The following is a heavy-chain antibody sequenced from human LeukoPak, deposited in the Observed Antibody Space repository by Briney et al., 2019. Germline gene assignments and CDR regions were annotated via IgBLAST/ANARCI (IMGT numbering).Heavy chain of an antibody. CDR3: ARPRTTSRGWFDP. Sequence: ETLSLTCTVSGGSISSSSYYWGWIRQPPGKGLEWIGSIYYSGSTYYNPSLKSRVTISVDTSKNQFSLKLSSVTAADTAVYYCARPRTTSRGWFDPWGQGTLVTVSS. V-gene: IGHV4-39*01. D-gene: IGHD2/OR15-2a*01. J-gene: IGHJ5*02. CDR2: IYYSGST. CDR1: GGSISSSSYY.